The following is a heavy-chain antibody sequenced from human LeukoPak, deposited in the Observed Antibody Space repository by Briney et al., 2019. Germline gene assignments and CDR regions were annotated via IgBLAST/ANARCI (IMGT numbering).Heavy chain of an antibody. CDR3: AKDYSIIKPEVGDPLDH. Sequence: GGSLRLSCAASGFTFNYAWMSWVRRAPGKGLEWVSGIGGGSTYYANSVKGRFTISSDNSKNTLFLQMDNLRAEDTAIYYCAKDYSIIKPEVGDPLDHWGQGTLVTVSS. J-gene: IGHJ5*02. D-gene: IGHD2-21*01. CDR1: GFTFNYAW. V-gene: IGHV3-53*01. CDR2: IGGGST.